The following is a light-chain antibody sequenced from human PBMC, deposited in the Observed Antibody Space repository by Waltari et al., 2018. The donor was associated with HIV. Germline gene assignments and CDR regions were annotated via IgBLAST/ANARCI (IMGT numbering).Light chain of an antibody. J-gene: IGKJ2*01. Sequence: AIQVTQSPSSLSASIGDRVTITCRASQGVMNALAWYQQKPGRPPKLLIYDASTLESGVPSRFSGSLSGTDFNLTISNLQPEDSATYYCQQFRSYPRTFGQGATLEIK. V-gene: IGKV1-13*02. CDR3: QQFRSYPRT. CDR1: QGVMNA. CDR2: DAS.